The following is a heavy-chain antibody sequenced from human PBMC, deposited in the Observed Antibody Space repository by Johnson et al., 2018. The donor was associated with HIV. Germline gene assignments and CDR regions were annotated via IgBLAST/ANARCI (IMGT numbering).Heavy chain of an antibody. CDR1: GFSFSAYG. CDR3: AKAELIRFGELNDGFDI. V-gene: IGHV3-30*02. D-gene: IGHD3-10*01. CDR2: IRYDGSSN. J-gene: IGHJ3*02. Sequence: QVQLVESGGGAVQPGGSLRLSCAASGFSFSAYGMHWVRQAPGKGLEWAAFIRYDGSSNFYPDSVKGRFTISRDNSKNTLYLQINNLGPEDTAVYYCAKAELIRFGELNDGFDIWGQGTMVTVSS.